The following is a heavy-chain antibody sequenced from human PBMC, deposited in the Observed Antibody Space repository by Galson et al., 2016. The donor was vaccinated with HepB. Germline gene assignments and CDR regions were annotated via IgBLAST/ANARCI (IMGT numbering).Heavy chain of an antibody. J-gene: IGHJ6*03. CDR2: IKSGGSSA. D-gene: IGHD3-10*01. V-gene: IGHV3-74*01. CDR1: GLSFSTYW. CDR3: ARELGITYGYYMDV. Sequence: SLRLSCAVSGLSFSTYWMHWVRQAPGQGLVWVSRIKSGGSSAAYADSVMGRFIISRDNSKSTLYLQLNSLRAEDTAVYYCARELGITYGYYMDVWGKGTTVTVSS.